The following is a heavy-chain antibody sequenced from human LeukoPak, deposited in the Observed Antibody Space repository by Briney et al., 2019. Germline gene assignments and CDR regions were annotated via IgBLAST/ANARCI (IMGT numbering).Heavy chain of an antibody. CDR3: AKDVGVVVPAAGDY. J-gene: IGHJ4*02. Sequence: GGSMRLSCAASGFTFSSYAMSWVRQAPGKGLEWVSAISGSGGSTYYADSVKRRFTISRDNSTNTPYLQMNSLRAEDTAVYYCAKDVGVVVPAAGDYWGQGTLVTVSS. V-gene: IGHV3-23*01. D-gene: IGHD2-2*01. CDR2: ISGSGGST. CDR1: GFTFSSYA.